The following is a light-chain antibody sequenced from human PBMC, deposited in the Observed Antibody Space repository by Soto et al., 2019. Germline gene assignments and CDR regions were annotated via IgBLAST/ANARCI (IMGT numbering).Light chain of an antibody. CDR1: QTISSW. V-gene: IGKV1-5*03. CDR2: KAS. J-gene: IGKJ1*01. Sequence: IQMTQSPSSLSASLGDMVGITCRASQTISSWLAWYQQKPGKAPKLPIYKASTLKSGVPSRFSGSGSGTEFTLTISSLQPDDFATYYRQHYNSYSEAFGQGTKVDI. CDR3: QHYNSYSEA.